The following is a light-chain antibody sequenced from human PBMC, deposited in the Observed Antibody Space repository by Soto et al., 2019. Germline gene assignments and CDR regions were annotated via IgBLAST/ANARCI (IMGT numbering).Light chain of an antibody. Sequence: QSALTQPASVSGSPGQSITISCTGTSSDVGGYNYVSRYQQHPGKAPKLMIYDVSNRPSGVSNRFSGSKSGNTASLTISGLQAEDEADYYCSSYTSSSTLMVFGGGIKLTVL. V-gene: IGLV2-14*01. CDR2: DVS. CDR1: SSDVGGYNY. J-gene: IGLJ2*01. CDR3: SSYTSSSTLMV.